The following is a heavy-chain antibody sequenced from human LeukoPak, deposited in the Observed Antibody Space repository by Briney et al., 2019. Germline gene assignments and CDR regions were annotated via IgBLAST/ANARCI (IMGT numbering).Heavy chain of an antibody. CDR1: GGTFSSYA. Sequence: SVKVSCKASGGTFSSYAISWVRQGPGQGLEWMGGIIPIFGTANYAQKFQGRVTITADETTSTAYMELSSLRSEDTAVYYCAREVGAHDAFDIWGQGTMVTVSS. CDR2: IIPIFGTA. CDR3: AREVGAHDAFDI. J-gene: IGHJ3*02. D-gene: IGHD1-26*01. V-gene: IGHV1-69*13.